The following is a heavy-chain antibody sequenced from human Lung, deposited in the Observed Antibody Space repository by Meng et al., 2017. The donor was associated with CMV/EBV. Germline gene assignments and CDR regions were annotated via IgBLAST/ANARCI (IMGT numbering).Heavy chain of an antibody. D-gene: IGHD2-21*02. Sequence: PCAVSGFAFEDFAMHWVRQGRGMGLEWVSGVSWNSASIGYGDSVKGRFTISRDNTKKSLYLQMNNLRPEDTALSYCVKRVSAFARSGDLDKWGQGTLVTVSS. CDR2: VSWNSASI. V-gene: IGHV3-9*01. CDR3: VKRVSAFARSGDLDK. J-gene: IGHJ4*02. CDR1: GFAFEDFA.